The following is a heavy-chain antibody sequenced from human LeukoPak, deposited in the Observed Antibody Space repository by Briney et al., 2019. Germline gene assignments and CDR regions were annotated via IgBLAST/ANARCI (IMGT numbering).Heavy chain of an antibody. CDR1: GGSFSGYY. D-gene: IGHD4-17*01. CDR3: ARGGGLRMAFDY. CDR2: IYYSGST. V-gene: IGHV4-59*12. J-gene: IGHJ4*02. Sequence: PSETLSLTCAVYGGSFSGYYWSWIRQPPGKGLEWIGYIYYSGSTNYNPSLKSRVTISVDTSKNQFSLKLSSVTAADTAVYYCARGGGLRMAFDYWGQGTLVTVSS.